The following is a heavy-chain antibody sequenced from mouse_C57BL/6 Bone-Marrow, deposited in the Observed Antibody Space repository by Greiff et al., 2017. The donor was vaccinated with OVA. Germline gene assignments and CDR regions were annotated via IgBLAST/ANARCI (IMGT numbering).Heavy chain of an antibody. J-gene: IGHJ3*01. V-gene: IGHV5-4*01. CDR3: ARDLGFAY. CDR2: ISDGGSYT. Sequence: EVMLVESGGGLVKPGGSLKLSCAASGFTFSSYAMSWVRQTPEKRLEWVATISDGGSYTYYPDNVKGRFTITRYNDKNNLDLQMSPLKYEDTAMFYCARDLGFAYWGQGTLLTVSA. CDR1: GFTFSSYA.